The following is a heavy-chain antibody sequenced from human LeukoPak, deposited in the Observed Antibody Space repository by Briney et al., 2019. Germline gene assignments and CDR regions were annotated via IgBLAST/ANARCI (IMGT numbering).Heavy chain of an antibody. Sequence: SETLSPTCTVSGGSISSGDYYWSWIRQPPGKGLEWIGYIYYSGSTYYNPSLKSRVTISVDTSKNQFSLKLSSVTAADTAVYYCARAGGVGVASFDYWGQGTLVTVSS. V-gene: IGHV4-30-4*08. D-gene: IGHD5-12*01. CDR1: GGSISSGDYY. CDR2: IYYSGST. J-gene: IGHJ4*02. CDR3: ARAGGVGVASFDY.